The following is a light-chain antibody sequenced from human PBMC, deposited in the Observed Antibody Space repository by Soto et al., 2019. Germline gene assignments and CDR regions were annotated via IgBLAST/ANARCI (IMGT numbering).Light chain of an antibody. CDR1: SRDVGGYNY. V-gene: IGLV2-14*01. Sequence: QSVLTQPASVSGSPGQSITISCTGTSRDVGGYNYVSWYQQHPGKAPKLMIYDVRNRPSGVSNRFSGSKSVNTASLTFSGLQAEDEADYYCSSYTTISTYVFGTGTKVTVL. J-gene: IGLJ1*01. CDR2: DVR. CDR3: SSYTTISTYV.